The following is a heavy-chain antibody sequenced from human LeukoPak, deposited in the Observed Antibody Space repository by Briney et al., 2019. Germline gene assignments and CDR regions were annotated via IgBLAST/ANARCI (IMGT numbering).Heavy chain of an antibody. J-gene: IGHJ4*02. Sequence: ASVKVSCKASGYTFTSYGISRVRQAPGQGLERMGWISAYNGNTNYAQKLQGRVTMTTDTSTSTAYMELRSLRSDDTAVYYCARYYYGSGSYYNNFDYWGQGTLVTVSS. V-gene: IGHV1-18*01. CDR3: ARYYYGSGSYYNNFDY. D-gene: IGHD3-10*01. CDR1: GYTFTSYG. CDR2: ISAYNGNT.